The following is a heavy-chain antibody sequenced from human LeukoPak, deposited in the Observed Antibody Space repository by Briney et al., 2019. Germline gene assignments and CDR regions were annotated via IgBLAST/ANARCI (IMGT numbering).Heavy chain of an antibody. V-gene: IGHV4-59*01. D-gene: IGHD3-22*01. CDR1: GGSISSYY. CDR2: IYYSGST. Sequence: PSETLSLTCTVSGGSISSYYWSWIRQPPGKGLEWIGYIYYSGSTNYNPSLKSRVTISVDTSKNKFSLKLSSVTAADTAVYYCARDYYYDSKRDYYYGMDVWGQGTTVTVSS. CDR3: ARDYYYDSKRDYYYGMDV. J-gene: IGHJ6*02.